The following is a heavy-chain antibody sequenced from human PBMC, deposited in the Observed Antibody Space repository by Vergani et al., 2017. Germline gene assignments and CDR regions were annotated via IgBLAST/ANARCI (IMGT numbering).Heavy chain of an antibody. V-gene: IGHV3-33*01. CDR1: GFTFSSYG. CDR3: ARDLYEDYYGSGSYKTVFDY. CDR2: IWYDGSNK. J-gene: IGHJ4*02. D-gene: IGHD3-10*01. Sequence: QVQLVESGGGLVKPGGSLRLSCAASGFTFSSYGMHWVRQAPGKGLEWVAVIWYDGSNKYYADSVKGRFTISRDNSKNTLYLQMNSLRAEDTAVYYCARDLYEDYYGSGSYKTVFDYWGQGTLVTVSS.